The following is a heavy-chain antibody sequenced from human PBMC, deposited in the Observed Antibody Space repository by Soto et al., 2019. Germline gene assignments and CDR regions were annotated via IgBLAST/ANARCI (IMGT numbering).Heavy chain of an antibody. CDR1: GDSMNDYF. D-gene: IGHD6-6*01. CDR3: ARGEKGSSPHL. V-gene: IGHV4-59*01. CDR2: ISYIGST. Sequence: SETLSLTCTVSGDSMNDYFWSWIRRPPGKGLEWIGYISYIGSTTYNPSLKSRVTISIDTSKKQFSLTLSSVTAADTAVYYCARGEKGSSPHLWGQGTPVTVSS. J-gene: IGHJ4*02.